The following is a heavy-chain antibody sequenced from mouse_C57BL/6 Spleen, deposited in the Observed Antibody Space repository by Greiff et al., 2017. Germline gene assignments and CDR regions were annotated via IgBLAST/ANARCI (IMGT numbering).Heavy chain of an antibody. J-gene: IGHJ2*01. CDR2: IDPNSGGT. V-gene: IGHV1-72*01. CDR3: ARYYGSSYGYFDY. CDR1: GYTFTSYW. D-gene: IGHD1-1*01. Sequence: VQLQQPGAELVKPGASVKLSCKASGYTFTSYWMHWVKQRPGRGLAWIGRIDPNSGGTKYNEKFKSKATLTVYKPSSTAYMQLSSLTSEDSAVDYCARYYGSSYGYFDYWGQGTTLTVSS.